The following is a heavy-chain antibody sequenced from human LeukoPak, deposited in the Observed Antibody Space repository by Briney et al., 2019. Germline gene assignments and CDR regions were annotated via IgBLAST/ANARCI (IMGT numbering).Heavy chain of an antibody. J-gene: IGHJ4*02. CDR1: GGSFSGYY. CDR3: ARRVQQLLVVFDY. CDR2: TNHSGST. Sequence: SETLSLTCAVYGGSFSGYYWSWIRQPPGKGLEWIGETNHSGSTNYNPSLKSRVTISVDTSKNQFSLKLSSVTAADTAVYYCARRVQQLLVVFDYWGQGTLVTVSS. V-gene: IGHV4-34*01. D-gene: IGHD2-2*01.